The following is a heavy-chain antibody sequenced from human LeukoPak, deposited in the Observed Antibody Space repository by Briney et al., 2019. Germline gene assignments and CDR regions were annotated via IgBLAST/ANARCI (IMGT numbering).Heavy chain of an antibody. Sequence: QPGGSLRLSCAASGFTISSTYMSWVRQAPGKGLECGSVIYSGGDTFYADSVKGRFTISRDNSKNTLYLQMNSLRAEDTAVYYCARGPYHYDRSGFFDYWGQGTLVTVSS. CDR2: IYSGGDT. V-gene: IGHV3-53*01. J-gene: IGHJ4*02. CDR1: GFTISSTY. D-gene: IGHD3-22*01. CDR3: ARGPYHYDRSGFFDY.